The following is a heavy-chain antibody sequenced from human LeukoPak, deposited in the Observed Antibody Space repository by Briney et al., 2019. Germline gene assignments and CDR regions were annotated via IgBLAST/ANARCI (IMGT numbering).Heavy chain of an antibody. V-gene: IGHV3-30*18. CDR2: ISDDGSNK. CDR3: AKDRYSSGWYSDFGY. CDR1: GFTFSNYA. D-gene: IGHD6-19*01. Sequence: GRSLRLSCAASGFTFSNYAMHWVRQAPGKGLGWVSVISDDGSNKYYVDSVKGRFTISRDNSKNTVYLQMNSLRAEDTAVYYSAKDRYSSGWYSDFGYWGQGTLVTVSS. J-gene: IGHJ4*02.